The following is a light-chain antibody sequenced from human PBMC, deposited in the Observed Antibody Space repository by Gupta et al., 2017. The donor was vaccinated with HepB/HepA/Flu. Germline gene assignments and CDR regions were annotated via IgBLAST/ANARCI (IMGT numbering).Light chain of an antibody. Sequence: DIQMTPSPSSLSASVGDRVTIPCRASQSISSYLHWYQQKPGKAPKLQIYAASSLQSGGPSRFSGSGSGTDFTITISKLQPEDFATYYCQQSYSTGFGQGARLEIK. CDR1: QSISSY. CDR3: QQSYSTG. J-gene: IGKJ5*01. CDR2: AAS. V-gene: IGKV1-39*01.